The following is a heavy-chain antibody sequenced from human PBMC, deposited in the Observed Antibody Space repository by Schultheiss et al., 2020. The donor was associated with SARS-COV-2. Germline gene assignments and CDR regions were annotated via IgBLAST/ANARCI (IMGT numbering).Heavy chain of an antibody. CDR1: GFTVSSNY. D-gene: IGHD2-8*01. CDR2: ISYDGRNK. CDR3: YVMVYAGPTPDDC. Sequence: GGSLRLSCAASGFTVSSNYMSWVRQAPGKGLEWVAVISYDGRNKYYADSVKGRFTISRDNSRNTLYLEMNSLRVEDTAVYYCYVMVYAGPTPDDCWGPGTLVTVSS. J-gene: IGHJ4*02. V-gene: IGHV3-30-3*01.